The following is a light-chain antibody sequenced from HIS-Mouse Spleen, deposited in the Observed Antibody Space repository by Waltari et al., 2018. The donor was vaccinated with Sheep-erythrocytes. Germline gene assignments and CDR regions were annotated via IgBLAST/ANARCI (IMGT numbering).Light chain of an antibody. CDR2: EVS. CDR1: NRDVGGYNY. Sequence: QSALTQPASVSGSPGQSITIPCTGTNRDVGGYNYVSWYQQHPGKAPKLMIYEVSNRPSGVSNRFSGSKSGNTASLTISGLQAEDEADYYCSSYTSSSTWVFGGGTKLTVL. CDR3: SSYTSSSTWV. J-gene: IGLJ3*02. V-gene: IGLV2-14*01.